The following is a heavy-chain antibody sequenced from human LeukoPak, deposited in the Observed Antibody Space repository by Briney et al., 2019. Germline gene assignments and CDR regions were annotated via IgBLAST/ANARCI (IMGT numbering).Heavy chain of an antibody. CDR1: GFTSSAFW. CDR3: ATFAGVVPGGLLL. Sequence: GGSLRLSCVASGFTSSAFWMSWVRRPPGEGREWVANIDGCEKEYVDSVRGRFSIFTDNAKNSVYLPMNRLRAEDPAVYYCATFAGVVPGGLLLWRKGTTVIVSS. D-gene: IGHD2-2*01. V-gene: IGHV3-7*01. CDR2: IDGCEK. J-gene: IGHJ6*03.